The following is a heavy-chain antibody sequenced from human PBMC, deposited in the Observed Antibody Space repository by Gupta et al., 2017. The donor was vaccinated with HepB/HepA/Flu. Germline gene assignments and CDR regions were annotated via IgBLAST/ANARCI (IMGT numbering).Heavy chain of an antibody. CDR2: INHSGGT. D-gene: IGHD3-10*01. CDR1: GGSLSGYH. J-gene: IGHJ6*03. Sequence: QVQLQQWGAGMLKPSETLSLTCAVYGGSLSGYHWTWIRQSPGKGLEWIGEINHSGGTTYSPSLKSRVTISIDTSKNQFSLKVTSVTAADTSVYYCARSYARSSGWGFFYYYTDVCGKGTIVSVSS. CDR3: ARSYARSSGWGFFYYYTDV. V-gene: IGHV4-34*01.